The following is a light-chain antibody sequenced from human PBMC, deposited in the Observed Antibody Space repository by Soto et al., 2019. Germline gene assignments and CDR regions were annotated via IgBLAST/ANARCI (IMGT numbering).Light chain of an antibody. Sequence: IQMTQSPSYLSASVGDIVTITCLASQSIGGYLNWYQQKPGKAPELLIYAAFSLETGVPSRFSGSGSGTEYTLTITSLQPEDFATYYCQQTHSLPRTFGQGTKVDIK. CDR1: QSIGGY. V-gene: IGKV1-39*01. J-gene: IGKJ1*01. CDR3: QQTHSLPRT. CDR2: AAF.